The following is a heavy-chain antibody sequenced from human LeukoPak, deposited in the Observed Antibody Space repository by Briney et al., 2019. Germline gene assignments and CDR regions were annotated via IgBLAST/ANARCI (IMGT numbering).Heavy chain of an antibody. D-gene: IGHD1-26*01. V-gene: IGHV4-34*01. CDR2: INHSGST. Sequence: SETLSLTCAASGGSFSGYYWTWIRQPPGKGLEWIGEINHSGSTKYNPSLKSRVTISIDTSKNQLSLKVSSMTAADTAVYYCARGDAELFDYWGQGTLVTVSS. J-gene: IGHJ4*02. CDR3: ARGDAELFDY. CDR1: GGSFSGYY.